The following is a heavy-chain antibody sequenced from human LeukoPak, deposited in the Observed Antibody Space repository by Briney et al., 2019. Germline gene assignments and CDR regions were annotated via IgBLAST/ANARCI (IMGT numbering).Heavy chain of an antibody. V-gene: IGHV3-7*01. Sequence: GGSLRLSCAASGFTFSSYWMSWVRQAPGKGLEWVANIKQDGSEKNYVDSVKGRFTISRDNAKNSLYLQMNSLRAEDTAVYYCARVPGRPSTVSTSFSHYHMDVWGKGTTVTVSS. CDR2: IKQDGSEK. J-gene: IGHJ6*03. CDR1: GFTFSSYW. CDR3: ARVPGRPSTVSTSFSHYHMDV. D-gene: IGHD4-11*01.